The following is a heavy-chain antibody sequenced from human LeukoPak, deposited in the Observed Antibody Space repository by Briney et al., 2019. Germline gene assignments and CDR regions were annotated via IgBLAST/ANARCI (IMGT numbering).Heavy chain of an antibody. CDR2: INPSDDDI. J-gene: IGHJ4*02. CDR1: GYTFSNYY. V-gene: IGHV1-46*01. CDR3: ARTLLTGFYMPPGY. D-gene: IGHD3-9*01. Sequence: GASVKVSCKASGYTFSNYYIHWVRQAPGQGLEWMGKINPSDDDITYAQKFQDRATMTSDTSTSAVYMELSSLRSEDTAVYYCARTLLTGFYMPPGYWGQGSLVTVSS.